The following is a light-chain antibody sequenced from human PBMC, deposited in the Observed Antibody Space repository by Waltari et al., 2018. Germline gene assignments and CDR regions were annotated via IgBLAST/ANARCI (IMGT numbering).Light chain of an antibody. V-gene: IGLV1-44*01. Sequence: QSVLTQPPSASGTPGQRVTISCSGSSPNIGRNTVNWYQQLPGTAPKLLIYSNNQRPSGVPARFSGSKSGTSASLAISGLQSEDEADYYCAAWDDSLNGPVVFGGGTKLTVL. CDR3: AAWDDSLNGPVV. CDR2: SNN. CDR1: SPNIGRNT. J-gene: IGLJ2*01.